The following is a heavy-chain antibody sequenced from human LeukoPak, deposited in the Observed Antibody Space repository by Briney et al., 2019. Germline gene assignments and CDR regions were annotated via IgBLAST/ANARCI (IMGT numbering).Heavy chain of an antibody. J-gene: IGHJ4*02. V-gene: IGHV1-2*02. CDR3: ARNYYDSSGAIDY. Sequence: ASVKVSCKASGYTFSGYYMHWVRQAPGQGLEWMGWINPNSGGTNYAQKFQGRGTMTRDTSISTAYIELSRLRSDDTAVYYCARNYYDSSGAIDYWGQGTLVTVSS. D-gene: IGHD3-22*01. CDR1: GYTFSGYY. CDR2: INPNSGGT.